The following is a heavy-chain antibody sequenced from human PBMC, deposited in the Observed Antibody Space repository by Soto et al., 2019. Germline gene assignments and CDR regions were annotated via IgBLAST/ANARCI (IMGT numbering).Heavy chain of an antibody. V-gene: IGHV3-23*01. CDR1: GFTFRSYA. CDR2: IRGSGGST. Sequence: GGSLRLSCAASGFTFRSYAMTWVRQAPGKGLEWVSDIRGSGGSTDYADSVKGRFTISRDNSKNTLYLQMNSLRAEDTAVYYCAKAFRYGMDVWGQGTTVTVSS. CDR3: AKAFRYGMDV. J-gene: IGHJ6*02.